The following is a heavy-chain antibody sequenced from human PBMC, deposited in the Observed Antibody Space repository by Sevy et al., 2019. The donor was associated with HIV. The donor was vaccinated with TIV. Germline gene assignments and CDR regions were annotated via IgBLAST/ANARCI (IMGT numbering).Heavy chain of an antibody. D-gene: IGHD3-22*01. V-gene: IGHV3-33*01. CDR3: ASGGLYDSSGYYYVSAFDI. CDR2: IWYDGSNK. CDR1: GFTFSSYG. J-gene: IGHJ3*02. Sequence: GGSLRLSCAASGFTFSSYGMHWVRQAPGKGLEWVAVIWYDGSNKYYADSVKGRFTISRDNSKNTLYLQMNSLRAEDTAVYCCASGGLYDSSGYYYVSAFDIWGQGTMVTVSS.